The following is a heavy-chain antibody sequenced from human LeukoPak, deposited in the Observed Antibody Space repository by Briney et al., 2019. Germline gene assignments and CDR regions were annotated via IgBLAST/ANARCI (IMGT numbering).Heavy chain of an antibody. Sequence: ASVKVSCKASGYTFTRYYMHWVRQAPGQGLEWMGWINPNSGGTNYAQKFQGWVTMTRDTSISTAYMELSRLRSDDTAVYYCARGGLAAAGTFDYWGQGTLVTVSS. CDR3: ARGGLAAAGTFDY. CDR1: GYTFTRYY. J-gene: IGHJ4*02. CDR2: INPNSGGT. V-gene: IGHV1-2*04. D-gene: IGHD6-13*01.